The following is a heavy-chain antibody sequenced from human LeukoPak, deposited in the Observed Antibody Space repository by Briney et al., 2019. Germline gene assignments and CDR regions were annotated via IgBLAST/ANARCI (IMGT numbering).Heavy chain of an antibody. CDR3: ARDLRSSGWYVFDH. D-gene: IGHD6-19*01. V-gene: IGHV4-59*01. CDR2: IYYSGST. Sequence: SETLSLTCTVSGSGGSISNYYWSWIRQPPGKGLEWIGYIYYSGSTNHNPSLKSRVTMSVDTSKNQLSLKLSSVTAADTAVYYCARDLRSSGWYVFDHWGRGTWSPSPQ. CDR1: GSGGSISNYY. J-gene: IGHJ4*02.